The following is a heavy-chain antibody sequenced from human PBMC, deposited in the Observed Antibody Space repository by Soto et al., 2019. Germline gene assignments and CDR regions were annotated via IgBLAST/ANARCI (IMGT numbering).Heavy chain of an antibody. V-gene: IGHV3-53*04. D-gene: IGHD3-3*01. CDR2: IYSGGST. Sequence: EVQLVESGGGLVQPGGSLRLSCAASGFTVSSNYMSWVRQAPGKGLEWVSVIYSGGSTYYADSVKGRFTISRHNSKNTLYLQMNSLRAEDTAVYYCARAIDYDSGGLKTYYCYYMDVWGKGTTVTVSS. CDR3: ARAIDYDSGGLKTYYCYYMDV. J-gene: IGHJ6*03. CDR1: GFTVSSNY.